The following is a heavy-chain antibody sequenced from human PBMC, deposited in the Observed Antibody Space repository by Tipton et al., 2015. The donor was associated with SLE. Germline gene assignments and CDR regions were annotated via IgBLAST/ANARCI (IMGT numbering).Heavy chain of an antibody. CDR1: GLTFRNYG. CDR2: ISYDGSNK. V-gene: IGHV3-33*01. Sequence: SLRLSCAVSGLTFRNYGMNWVRQAPGKGLEWVAIISYDGSNKYYEDSVKGRFTISRGISKNTLYLQMNSLRAEDTAVYYCATSPRTVAFDIWGQGTMVTVSS. J-gene: IGHJ3*02. CDR3: ATSPRTVAFDI. D-gene: IGHD1-1*01.